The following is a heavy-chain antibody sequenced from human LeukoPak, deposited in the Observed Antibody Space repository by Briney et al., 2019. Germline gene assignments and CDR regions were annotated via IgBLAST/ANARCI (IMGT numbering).Heavy chain of an antibody. V-gene: IGHV1-18*01. D-gene: IGHD3-3*01. J-gene: IGHJ2*01. CDR2: ISGYNGKT. Sequence: ASVKVSCKASGYTFTSYGISWVRQAPGQGLEGMGWISGYNGKTNHAQKFQGRVTMTTDTPTSTAYMELRRLRSDDTAVYYCARDDTYYDFWAVYSSRYFGLWGRGTLVTVSP. CDR1: GYTFTSYG. CDR3: ARDDTYYDFWAVYSSRYFGL.